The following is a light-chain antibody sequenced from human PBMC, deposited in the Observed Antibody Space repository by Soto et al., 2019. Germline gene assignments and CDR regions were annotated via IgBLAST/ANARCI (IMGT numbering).Light chain of an antibody. CDR2: EAS. CDR3: SSHTTYSTRV. J-gene: IGLJ1*01. Sequence: ALTQPASVSGSPGQSISISCTGTSSDIGSYNYVSWYQQHPGKAPKLMIHEASNRPSGVSDRFSGSKSGNTASLTISGLQADDEADYYCSSHTTYSTRVFGTGTKVTVL. CDR1: SSDIGSYNY. V-gene: IGLV2-14*01.